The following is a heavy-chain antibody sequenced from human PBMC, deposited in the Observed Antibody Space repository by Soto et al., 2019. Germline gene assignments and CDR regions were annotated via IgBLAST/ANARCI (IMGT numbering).Heavy chain of an antibody. Sequence: GSSVKVSCKASGYTFTSYAMHWVRQAPGQRLEWMGWINAGNGNTKYSQKFQGRVTITRDTSASTAYMELSSLRSEDTDVYYCAREMTTVTTFYYYGMHVWGQGSTVTVSS. CDR3: AREMTTVTTFYYYGMHV. D-gene: IGHD4-4*01. V-gene: IGHV1-3*01. J-gene: IGHJ6*02. CDR2: INAGNGNT. CDR1: GYTFTSYA.